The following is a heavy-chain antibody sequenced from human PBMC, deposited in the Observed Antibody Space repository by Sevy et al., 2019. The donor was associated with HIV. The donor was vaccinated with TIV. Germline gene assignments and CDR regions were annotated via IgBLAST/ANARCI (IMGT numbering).Heavy chain of an antibody. CDR2: ITGSGATT. CDR3: AKVEAYCDFSNCFYFDH. Sequence: GGSLRLSCAASGFTFNSYAMNWVRQAPGKGLEWVSTITGSGATTYYADSVRGRFTISRDRSKDTLYLQMNSLRVEDTAVYYCAKVEAYCDFSNCFYFDHWGQGTPVTVSS. V-gene: IGHV3-23*01. D-gene: IGHD3-3*01. J-gene: IGHJ4*02. CDR1: GFTFNSYA.